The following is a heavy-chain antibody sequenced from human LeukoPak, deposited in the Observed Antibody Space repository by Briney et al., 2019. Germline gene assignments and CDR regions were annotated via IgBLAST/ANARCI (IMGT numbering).Heavy chain of an antibody. D-gene: IGHD5-24*01. CDR2: INPSTGAP. V-gene: IGHV1-2*02. J-gene: IGHJ4*02. CDR1: GYRFSDFY. CDR3: ARELVEMATMEGEDY. Sequence: ASVTVSCKASGYRFSDFYIHWVRQAPGQRLEWLGWINPSTGAPTYAHNFRSRVSFSSDTSINTVYMNLKRLTSDDTGLFCCARELVEMATMEGEDYWGQGTRVTVSS.